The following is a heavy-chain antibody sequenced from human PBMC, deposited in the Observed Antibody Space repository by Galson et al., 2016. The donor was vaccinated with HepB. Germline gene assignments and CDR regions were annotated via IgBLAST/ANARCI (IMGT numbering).Heavy chain of an antibody. CDR2: IYSSGST. V-gene: IGHV4-61*09. D-gene: IGHD3-10*01. J-gene: IGHJ4*02. CDR3: ARDGDYYASGSYYNPFDY. Sequence: TLSLTCTVSGGSISSGTSYWSWIRQPAGKGLEWIGHIYSSGSTNYNPSLKSRVTISVDTSKSQFPLRLSSVTAADTAVYYCARDGDYYASGSYYNPFDYWGQGTLVTVSS. CDR1: GGSISSGTSY.